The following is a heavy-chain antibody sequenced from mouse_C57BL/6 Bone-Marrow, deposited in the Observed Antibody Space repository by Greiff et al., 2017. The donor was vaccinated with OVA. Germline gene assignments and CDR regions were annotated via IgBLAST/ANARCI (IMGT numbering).Heavy chain of an antibody. J-gene: IGHJ4*01. V-gene: IGHV5-9*01. CDR1: GFTFSSYT. CDR3: ARHDSIMDY. D-gene: IGHD2-10*02. CDR2: ISGGGGNT. Sequence: EVKLVESGGGLVKPGGSLKLSCAASGFTFSSYTMSWVRQTPEKRLEWVATISGGGGNTYYPDSVKGRFTISRDNAKNTLYLQMSSLRSEDTALYYCARHDSIMDYWGQGTSVTVSS.